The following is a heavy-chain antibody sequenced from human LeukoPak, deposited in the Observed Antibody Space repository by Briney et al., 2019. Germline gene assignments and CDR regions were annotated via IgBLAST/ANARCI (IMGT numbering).Heavy chain of an antibody. J-gene: IGHJ4*02. CDR1: GFTFSSYA. CDR2: ISGSGGST. CDR3: AKSDDGDYVGYFDY. Sequence: GGSLRLSCAASGFTFSSYAMSWVRQAPGKGLEWVSAISGSGGSTYYADSVKGRFTISRDNAKNTLYLQMNSLRAEDTAVYYCAKSDDGDYVGYFDYWGQGTLVTVSS. V-gene: IGHV3-23*01. D-gene: IGHD4-17*01.